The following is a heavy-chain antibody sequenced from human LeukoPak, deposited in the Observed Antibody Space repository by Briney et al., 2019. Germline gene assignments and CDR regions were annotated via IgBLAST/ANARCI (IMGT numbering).Heavy chain of an antibody. V-gene: IGHV4-34*01. Sequence: KPSETLSLTCAVYGGSFSDYYWTWIRQPPGKGLEWIGEINHRGSTHYNPSLKSRVTIPVNTSKKQFSLKLSSVTAADTAVYYCAAYSTGFDIWGQGTVVTVSS. J-gene: IGHJ3*02. CDR3: AAYSTGFDI. D-gene: IGHD6-19*01. CDR2: INHRGST. CDR1: GGSFSDYY.